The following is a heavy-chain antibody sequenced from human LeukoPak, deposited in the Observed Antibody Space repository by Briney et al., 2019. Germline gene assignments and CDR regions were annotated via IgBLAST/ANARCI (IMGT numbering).Heavy chain of an antibody. Sequence: ASVKVSCTASGFTFTSYEINWVRQATGQGLEWMGWMNSNNGNTGYAQKFQGRVTMTRNTTIDTAYMELTSLRSDDTAVYYCARGDRSAVVSTLHYYFGLDVWGQGTTLTVSS. D-gene: IGHD3-22*01. J-gene: IGHJ6*02. V-gene: IGHV1-8*01. CDR3: ARGDRSAVVSTLHYYFGLDV. CDR2: MNSNNGNT. CDR1: GFTFTSYE.